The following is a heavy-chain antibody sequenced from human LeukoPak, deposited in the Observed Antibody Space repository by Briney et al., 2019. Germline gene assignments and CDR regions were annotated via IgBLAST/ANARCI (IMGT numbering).Heavy chain of an antibody. CDR1: GFTFSDYY. CDR3: AKEGTWGNWYFDL. J-gene: IGHJ2*01. Sequence: GGSLRLSCAASGFTFSDYYMSWVRQAPGKGLEWVAVISRDGLTKYYADSVKGRFTLHRDNSRNTLYLEMNSLRDEDTAVYYCAKEGTWGNWYFDLWGRGTLVIVTS. V-gene: IGHV3-30*18. D-gene: IGHD3-16*01. CDR2: ISRDGLTK.